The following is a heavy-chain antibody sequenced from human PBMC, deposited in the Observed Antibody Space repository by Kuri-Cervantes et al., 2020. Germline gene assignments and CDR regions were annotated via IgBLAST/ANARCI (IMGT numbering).Heavy chain of an antibody. CDR1: GGSFSGYY. V-gene: IGHV4-34*01. D-gene: IGHD6-13*01. J-gene: IGHJ4*02. CDR2: INHSGST. CDR3: ARDWGIAAEKGDY. Sequence: SETLSLTCAVYGGSFSGYYWSWIRQPPGKGLEWIGEINHSGSTNYNPSLKSRVTISVDTSKNQFSLKLSSVTAADTAVYYCARDWGIAAEKGDYWGQGTLVTVSS.